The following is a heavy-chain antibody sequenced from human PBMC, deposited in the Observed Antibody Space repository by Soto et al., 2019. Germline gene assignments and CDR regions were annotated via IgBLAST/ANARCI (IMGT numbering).Heavy chain of an antibody. CDR2: INSSSSTI. D-gene: IGHD5-18*01. CDR3: ARDLTSYGPFDY. J-gene: IGHJ4*02. Sequence: EVQLVESGGGLVQPGGSLRLSCAASGFTSSSYSMNWVRQAPGKGLEWVSYINSSSSTIYYADSVKGRFTISRDNAKNSLYLQMNSLRAEDTAVYYCARDLTSYGPFDYWGQGTLVTVSS. V-gene: IGHV3-48*01. CDR1: GFTSSSYS.